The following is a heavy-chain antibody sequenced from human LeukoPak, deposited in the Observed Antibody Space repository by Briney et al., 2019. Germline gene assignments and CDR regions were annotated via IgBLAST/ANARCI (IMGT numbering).Heavy chain of an antibody. Sequence: GGSLRLSCAASGFTFSSYWMHWVRQAPGKGLVWVSRINTDGSSTSYADSVKGRFTISRDNAKNTLYLQMNSLRAEDTAVYYCAKDRLRFLEWLQHFDYWGQGTLVTVSS. CDR3: AKDRLRFLEWLQHFDY. J-gene: IGHJ4*02. CDR1: GFTFSSYW. CDR2: INTDGSST. V-gene: IGHV3-74*01. D-gene: IGHD3-3*01.